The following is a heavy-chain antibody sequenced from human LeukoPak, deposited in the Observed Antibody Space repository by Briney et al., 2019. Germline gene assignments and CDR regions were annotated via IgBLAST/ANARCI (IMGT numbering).Heavy chain of an antibody. CDR3: ARTWFGELLFDY. Sequence: ASVKVSCKASGYTFTSYYMHWVRQAPGQGLEWMGIINPSGGSTSYAQKFQGRVTMTRDTSTSTVYMELSSLRSEDTAAYYCARTWFGELLFDYWGQGTLVTVSS. D-gene: IGHD3-10*01. V-gene: IGHV1-46*01. CDR1: GYTFTSYY. CDR2: INPSGGST. J-gene: IGHJ4*02.